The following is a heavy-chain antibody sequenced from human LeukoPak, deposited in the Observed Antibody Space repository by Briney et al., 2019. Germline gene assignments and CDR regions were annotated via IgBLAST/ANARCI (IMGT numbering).Heavy chain of an antibody. CDR2: IYHTGST. Sequence: SETLSLTCTISGGSVSDYYWSWIRQSPGKGLEWIGYIYHTGSTSYCPSPKSRVTISADTSQNQFSLKLSSVTAADTAVYYCASRKLGNDYWGQGTLVTVSS. J-gene: IGHJ4*02. V-gene: IGHV4-59*02. CDR1: GGSVSDYY. D-gene: IGHD7-27*01. CDR3: ASRKLGNDY.